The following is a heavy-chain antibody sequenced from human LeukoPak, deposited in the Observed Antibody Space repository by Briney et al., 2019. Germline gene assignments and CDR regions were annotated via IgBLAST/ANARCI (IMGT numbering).Heavy chain of an antibody. V-gene: IGHV4-4*02. CDR1: GGSDTSTNW. D-gene: IGHD3-3*01. J-gene: IGHJ4*02. CDR3: AREGGFYRHLDY. CDR2: VQLDGRT. Sequence: SETLSLTCAVSGGSDTSTNWWAWVRQPPGNGLEWIGEVQLDGRTNYNPSLTGRLTMSVDLYENHISLKMTSVTAADTAVYYCAREGGFYRHLDYSGQGMLVTVSS.